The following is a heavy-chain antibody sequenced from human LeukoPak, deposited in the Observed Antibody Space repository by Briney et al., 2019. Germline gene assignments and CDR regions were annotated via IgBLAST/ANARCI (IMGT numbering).Heavy chain of an antibody. V-gene: IGHV3-48*03. Sequence: PGGSLRLSCAASGGTFSSYEMSWVRQAPGKGLEWVSYICSSGSTIYYADSVKGRFTISRDNAKNSLYLQMNSLRAEDTAVYYCARSYSSGWYETELDYWGQGTPVTVSS. D-gene: IGHD6-19*01. CDR2: ICSSGSTI. CDR1: GGTFSSYE. CDR3: ARSYSSGWYETELDY. J-gene: IGHJ4*02.